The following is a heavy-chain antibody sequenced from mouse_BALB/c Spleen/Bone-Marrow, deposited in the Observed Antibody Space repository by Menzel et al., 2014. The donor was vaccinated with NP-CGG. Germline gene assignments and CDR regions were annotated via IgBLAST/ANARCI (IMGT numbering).Heavy chain of an antibody. CDR2: INPDSSTI. V-gene: IGHV4-1*02. CDR3: ARLWSYGSSDY. CDR1: GFDFSRYW. D-gene: IGHD1-1*01. J-gene: IGHJ2*01. Sequence: EVKLQESGGGLVQPGGPLKLSCAASGFDFSRYWMSWVRQAPGKGLEWIGEINPDSSTINYTPSLKDKFIISRDNAKNTLYLQMSKVRSEDTALYCCARLWSYGSSDYWGQGTTLTVSS.